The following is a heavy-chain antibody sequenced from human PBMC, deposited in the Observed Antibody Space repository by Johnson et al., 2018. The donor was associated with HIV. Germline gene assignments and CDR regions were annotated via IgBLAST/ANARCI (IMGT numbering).Heavy chain of an antibody. V-gene: IGHV3-7*01. CDR2: IKQDGSEK. J-gene: IGHJ3*02. Sequence: VQLVESGGGVVQPGGSLRLSCAASGFTFSSYWMSWVRQAPGKGLEWVANIKQDGSEKYYVDSVKGRFTISRDNAKNSLYLEMNSLRAEDTAVYYCARDVNYYDRSGSYGLHGAFDIWGQGTMVTVSS. D-gene: IGHD3-22*01. CDR3: ARDVNYYDRSGSYGLHGAFDI. CDR1: GFTFSSYW.